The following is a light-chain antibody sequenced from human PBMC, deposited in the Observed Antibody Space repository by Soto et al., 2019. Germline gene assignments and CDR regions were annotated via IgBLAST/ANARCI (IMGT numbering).Light chain of an antibody. Sequence: EIALTPSQGTLSLSPGERATLSGLASQSVSNDYVAWVQQKPGQTPRLLIYSVSSRATGIPDRFSGSGSGTDFTLTISRLEPEDFSVYYCQQRYNWPITFGQGTRLEIK. CDR2: SVS. V-gene: IGKV3D-20*02. CDR3: QQRYNWPIT. J-gene: IGKJ5*01. CDR1: QSVSNDY.